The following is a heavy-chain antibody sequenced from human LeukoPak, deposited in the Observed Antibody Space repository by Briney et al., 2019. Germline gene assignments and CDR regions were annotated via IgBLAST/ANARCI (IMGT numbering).Heavy chain of an antibody. J-gene: IGHJ4*02. CDR1: RFIISRYD. D-gene: IGHD3-16*01. V-gene: IGHV3-23*01. CDR3: AMGNAYNYVSSFDY. Sequence: AGGSLRLSCAASRFIISRYDMRWVRQARGKGLEGVSGLSGSGENTNYADTVKGRFTISRDNPKNTLYLKRNSLRAEDTAVYYCAMGNAYNYVSSFDYWGQGTLLTVSS. CDR2: LSGSGENT.